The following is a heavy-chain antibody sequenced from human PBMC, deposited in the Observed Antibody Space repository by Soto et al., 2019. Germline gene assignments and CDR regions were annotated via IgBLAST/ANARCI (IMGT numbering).Heavy chain of an antibody. J-gene: IGHJ2*01. CDR2: IGPYEVVT. CDR3: ARCYCSVGSCYTCWHFDL. D-gene: IGHD2-15*01. V-gene: IGHV1-18*01. CDR1: GYSFNDYG. Sequence: QVQLEQSGAEVKKPGASVRVSCKASGYSFNDYGMSWVRQAPGQGLEGMGWIGPYEVVTNHAQTFQGRVTMTVDTSTTTADMELRSLRSDDTAIYYCARCYCSVGSCYTCWHFDLWGPGTLVTVTA.